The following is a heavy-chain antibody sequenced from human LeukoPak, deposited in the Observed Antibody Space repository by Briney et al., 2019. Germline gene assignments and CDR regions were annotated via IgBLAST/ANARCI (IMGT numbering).Heavy chain of an antibody. CDR2: IYTSGST. V-gene: IGHV4-61*02. CDR1: GGSISSGSYY. J-gene: IGHJ4*02. CDR3: ARGRRKGYTMIVAVTPRAYFDY. Sequence: SQTLSLTCTVSGGSISSGSYYWSWIRQPAGKGLEWIGRIYTSGSTNYNPSLKSRVTISVDTSKNQFSLKLSSVTAADTAVYYCARGRRKGYTMIVAVTPRAYFDYWGQGTLVTVSS. D-gene: IGHD3-22*01.